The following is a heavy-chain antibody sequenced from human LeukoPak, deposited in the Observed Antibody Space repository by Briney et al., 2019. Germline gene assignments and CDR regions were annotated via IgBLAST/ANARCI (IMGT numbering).Heavy chain of an antibody. CDR1: GGTFSTYA. CDR2: IIPISGSA. J-gene: IGHJ4*02. Sequence: ASVKVSCKASGGTFSTYAISWVRQAPGQGLEWMGGIIPISGSAKYTQKFQGRVTITTDESTNTAYMELRSLRSEDTAVYYCATTMGYLDYCSGGTCYSMLGWGQGTLVTVFS. V-gene: IGHV1-69*05. CDR3: ATTMGYLDYCSGGTCYSMLG. D-gene: IGHD2-15*01.